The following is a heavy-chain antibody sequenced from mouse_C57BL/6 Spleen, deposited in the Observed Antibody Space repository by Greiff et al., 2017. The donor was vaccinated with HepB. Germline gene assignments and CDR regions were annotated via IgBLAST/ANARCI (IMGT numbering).Heavy chain of an antibody. J-gene: IGHJ4*01. D-gene: IGHD1-1*01. Sequence: VQLQQPGAELVRPGSSVKLSCKASGYTFTSYWMDWVKQRPGQGLEWIGNIYPSDSETHYNQKFKDKATLTVDKSSSTAYMQLSSLTYEDSAVYYCARRAITTVVAPGGMDYWGQGTSVTVSS. V-gene: IGHV1-61*01. CDR2: IYPSDSET. CDR3: ARRAITTVVAPGGMDY. CDR1: GYTFTSYW.